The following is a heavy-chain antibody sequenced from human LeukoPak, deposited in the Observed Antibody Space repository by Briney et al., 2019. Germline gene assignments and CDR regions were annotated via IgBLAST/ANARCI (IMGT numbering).Heavy chain of an antibody. Sequence: GGSLRLSCAASGFTFCSYSMNWVRQAPGKGLEWVSYISSSSSTIYYADSVKGRFTISRDNAKNSLYLQMNSLRDEDTAVYYCARDPDVVVVAATPYYGMDVWGQGTTVTVSS. CDR3: ARDPDVVVVAATPYYGMDV. D-gene: IGHD2-15*01. CDR1: GFTFCSYS. V-gene: IGHV3-48*02. J-gene: IGHJ6*02. CDR2: ISSSSSTI.